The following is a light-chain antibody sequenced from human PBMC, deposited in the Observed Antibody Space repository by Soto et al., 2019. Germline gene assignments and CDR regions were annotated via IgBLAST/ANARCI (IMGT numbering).Light chain of an antibody. CDR1: QSLLHRDGRTY. CDR2: QVS. CDR3: MQASQFPPYT. J-gene: IGKJ2*01. Sequence: DVVLTQTPLSSPVTLGQPASISCRSSQSLLHRDGRTYLSWLQQRPGEPPRLLIHQVSNRLSGVTDRYSGSGAGTDFTLKITRVEADDVGVYYCMQASQFPPYTFGQGTKLEIE. V-gene: IGKV2-24*01.